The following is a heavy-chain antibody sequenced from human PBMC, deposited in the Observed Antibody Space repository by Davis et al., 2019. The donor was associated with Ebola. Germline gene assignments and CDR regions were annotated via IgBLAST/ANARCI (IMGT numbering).Heavy chain of an antibody. CDR3: ARDLGQFNYYGSAPFDF. V-gene: IGHV1-18*01. CDR2: ITAYNGNR. J-gene: IGHJ4*02. CDR1: GYTFTSYG. Sequence: AASVKVSCKASGYTFTSYGISWVRQAPGQGLEWMGWITAYNGNRNYAQKFQGRVTITTDTSTSTAYMELRSLTSDDTAVYYCARDLGQFNYYGSAPFDFWGQGTLVTVSS. D-gene: IGHD3-10*01.